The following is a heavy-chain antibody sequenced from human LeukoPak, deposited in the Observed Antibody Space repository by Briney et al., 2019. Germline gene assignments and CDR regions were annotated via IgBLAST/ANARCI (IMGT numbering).Heavy chain of an antibody. V-gene: IGHV4-34*01. CDR3: ARHIVVVVAARKNNWFDP. CDR1: GGSFSGYY. CDR2: INHSGST. D-gene: IGHD2-15*01. Sequence: SETLSLTCAVYGGSFSGYYWSWIRQPPGKGLEWIGEINHSGSTNYNPSLKSRVTISVDMSKNQFSLKLSSVTAADTAVYYCARHIVVVVAARKNNWFDPWGQGTLVTVSS. J-gene: IGHJ5*02.